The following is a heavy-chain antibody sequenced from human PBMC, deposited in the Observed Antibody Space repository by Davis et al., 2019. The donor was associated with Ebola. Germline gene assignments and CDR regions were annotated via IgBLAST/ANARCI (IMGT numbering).Heavy chain of an antibody. CDR3: ARDLGTAMATE. D-gene: IGHD5-18*01. CDR2: IIPMLGIP. Sequence: AASVKVSCKASGGTFSTYAIDWVRQAPGQGLEWMGRIIPMLGIPHYAQRFQGRVTITADKSTSTAYMELSSLRSEDTAMYYCARDLGTAMATEWGQGTLVTVSS. J-gene: IGHJ4*02. V-gene: IGHV1-69*04. CDR1: GGTFSTYA.